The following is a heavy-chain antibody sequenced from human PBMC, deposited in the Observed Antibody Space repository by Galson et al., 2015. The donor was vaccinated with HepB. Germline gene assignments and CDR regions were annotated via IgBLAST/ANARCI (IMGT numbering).Heavy chain of an antibody. J-gene: IGHJ4*02. V-gene: IGHV7-4-1*02. CDR3: VGSGRAVAQDTYFDY. D-gene: IGHD6-19*01. Sequence: SVKVSCKASGYTFTSYAMNWVRQAPGQGLEWMGWINTNTGNPTYAQGFTGRFVFSLDTSVSTAYLQISSLKAEDTAVYYCVGSGRAVAQDTYFDYWGQGTLVTVSS. CDR2: INTNTGNP. CDR1: GYTFTSYA.